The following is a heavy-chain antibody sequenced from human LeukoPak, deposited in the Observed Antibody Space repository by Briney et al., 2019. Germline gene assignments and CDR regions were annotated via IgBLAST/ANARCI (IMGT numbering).Heavy chain of an antibody. Sequence: ASVKVSCKASGYTFTGYYMHWVRQAPGQGLEWMGWISPNSGGTNYAQKFQGRVTMTRDTSISTAYMELSRLRSDDTAVYYCARRFYPGYSSSWYSYYYYYYGMDVWGQGTTVTVSS. CDR2: ISPNSGGT. D-gene: IGHD6-13*01. V-gene: IGHV1-2*02. J-gene: IGHJ6*02. CDR1: GYTFTGYY. CDR3: ARRFYPGYSSSWYSYYYYYYGMDV.